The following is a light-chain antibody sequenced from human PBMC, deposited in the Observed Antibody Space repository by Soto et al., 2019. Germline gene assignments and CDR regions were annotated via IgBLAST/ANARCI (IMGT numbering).Light chain of an antibody. J-gene: IGLJ1*01. Sequence: LTQPASVSGSPGQSITISCTGTSSDVGSYNLVSWYQQHPGKAPKLMIYEGTKRPSGVSDRFSGSRSGNTASLTISGLQAEDEADYYCCSYASSSTYVFGTGTKVTV. V-gene: IGLV2-23*01. CDR3: CSYASSSTYV. CDR1: SSDVGSYNL. CDR2: EGT.